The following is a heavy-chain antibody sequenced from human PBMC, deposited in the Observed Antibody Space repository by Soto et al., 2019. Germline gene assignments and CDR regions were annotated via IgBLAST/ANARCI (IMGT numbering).Heavy chain of an antibody. V-gene: IGHV3-15*01. CDR3: TPLYGCELDY. Sequence: EVQLVESGGGLVQPGGSLRLSCAASGFTFSNAWMSWVRQAPGKGLEWVGRIKSKTDGGTTDYAAPVKGRFTISRDDSINTLYLQMNSLKSGDTAVYYCTPLYGCELDYWGQGTLVTVSS. D-gene: IGHD4-17*01. CDR2: IKSKTDGGTT. J-gene: IGHJ4*02. CDR1: GFTFSNAW.